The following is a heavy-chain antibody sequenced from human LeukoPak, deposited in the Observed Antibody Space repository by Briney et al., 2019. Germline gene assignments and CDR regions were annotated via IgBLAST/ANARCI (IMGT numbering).Heavy chain of an antibody. D-gene: IGHD7-27*01. V-gene: IGHV1-18*01. CDR3: AWNWGSSPGNAFDI. J-gene: IGHJ3*02. Sequence: ASVKVSSKASGYTFTSYGISWVRQAPGQGLEWMGWISAYNGNTNYAQKLKGRVTMTTDTSTSTAYMKLRSLRSDDTAVYYCAWNWGSSPGNAFDIWGQGTMVTVSS. CDR2: ISAYNGNT. CDR1: GYTFTSYG.